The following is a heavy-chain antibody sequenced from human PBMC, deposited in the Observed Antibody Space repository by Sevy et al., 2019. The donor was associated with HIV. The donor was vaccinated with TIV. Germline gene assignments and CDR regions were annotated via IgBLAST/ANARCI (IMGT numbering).Heavy chain of an antibody. J-gene: IGHJ5*02. CDR1: GGSFSGYY. D-gene: IGHD2-2*01. V-gene: IGHV4-34*01. CDR3: ARAPPVVVVPGAPSWFDP. Sequence: GSLRLSCAVYGGSFSGYYWNWIRQSPGKGLEWIGEINHSGSTHYNPSLKSRVTISVDTSKNQFSLRLNSVTAADTAVYYCARAPPVVVVPGAPSWFDPWGQGPLVTVSS. CDR2: INHSGST.